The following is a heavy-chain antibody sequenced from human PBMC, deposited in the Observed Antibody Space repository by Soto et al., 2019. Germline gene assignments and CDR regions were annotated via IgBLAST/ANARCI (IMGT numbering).Heavy chain of an antibody. CDR1: GGYIRSRGYY. CDR3: ARERVAGDVDY. Sequence: SETQSLTYSVSGGYIRSRGYYWSWIRQHPGKGLEWIGYIYYSGSTYYNPSLKSRVTISVDTSKNQFSLKLSSVTAADTAVYYCARERVAGDVDYWGQGTLVTVSS. J-gene: IGHJ4*02. D-gene: IGHD4-17*01. CDR2: IYYSGST. V-gene: IGHV4-31*03.